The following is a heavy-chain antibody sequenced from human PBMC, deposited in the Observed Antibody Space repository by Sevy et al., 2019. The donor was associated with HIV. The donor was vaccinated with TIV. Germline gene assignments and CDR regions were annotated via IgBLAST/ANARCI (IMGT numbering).Heavy chain of an antibody. Sequence: GGSLRLSCAASGFTFSSYSMNWVRQAPGKGLEWVSYISSSSSTIYYADSVKGRFTISRDNAKNSLYLQMNSLREEDTAVYYCARGPPRGELRYYYGMDVWGQGTTVTVSS. CDR2: ISSSSSTI. CDR1: GFTFSSYS. J-gene: IGHJ6*02. V-gene: IGHV3-48*02. CDR3: ARGPPRGELRYYYGMDV. D-gene: IGHD1-26*01.